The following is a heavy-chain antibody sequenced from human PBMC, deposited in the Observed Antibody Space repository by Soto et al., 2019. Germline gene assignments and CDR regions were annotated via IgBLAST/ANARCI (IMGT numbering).Heavy chain of an antibody. Sequence: GGSLSLSCAVSGFTFSSYGMNWVRQAPGKGLEWVAAIYYDGSNKYYADSVRGRFTISRDNFKNTLYLHMNSLRAEDTAVYYCARDSKDDSSGYYAGFDYWGQGTLVTVSS. CDR2: IYYDGSNK. CDR1: GFTFSSYG. CDR3: ARDSKDDSSGYYAGFDY. D-gene: IGHD3-22*01. V-gene: IGHV3-33*01. J-gene: IGHJ4*02.